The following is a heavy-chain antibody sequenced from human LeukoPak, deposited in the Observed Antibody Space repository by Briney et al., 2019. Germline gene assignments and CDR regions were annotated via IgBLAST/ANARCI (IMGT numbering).Heavy chain of an antibody. D-gene: IGHD5-24*01. Sequence: SETLSLTCTVSGGSISSYYWSWIRQPPGKGLEWIGYIYYSGSTNYNPSLKSRVTISVDTSKNQFSLKLSSVTAADTAVYYCASSSRDGYTKVGAFDIWGQGTMVTVSS. J-gene: IGHJ3*02. CDR3: ASSSRDGYTKVGAFDI. CDR1: GGSISSYY. CDR2: IYYSGST. V-gene: IGHV4-59*01.